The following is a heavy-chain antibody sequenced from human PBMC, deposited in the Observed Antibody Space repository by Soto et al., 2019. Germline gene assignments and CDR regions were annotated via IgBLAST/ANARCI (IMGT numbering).Heavy chain of an antibody. CDR2: ISSSGSTI. CDR3: AREVHDNYDYVCGSYRLYYYYGMDV. V-gene: IGHV3-11*01. CDR1: GFTFSDYY. Sequence: QVQLVESGGGLVKPGGSLRLSCAASGFTFSDYYMSWIRQAPGKGLEWVSYISSSGSTIYYADSVKGRFTISRDNAKNSLYLPMNSLRAEDTAVYYCAREVHDNYDYVCGSYRLYYYYGMDVWGQGTTVTVSS. D-gene: IGHD3-16*02. J-gene: IGHJ6*02.